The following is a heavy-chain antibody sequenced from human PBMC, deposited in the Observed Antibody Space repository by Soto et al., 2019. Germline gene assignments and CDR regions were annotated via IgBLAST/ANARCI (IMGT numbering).Heavy chain of an antibody. V-gene: IGHV3-48*03. CDR1: GFTFSSHE. CDR3: ARGGVY. J-gene: IGHJ4*02. D-gene: IGHD2-8*01. Sequence: GESLKISCAASGFTFSSHEMNWVRQAPGKGLEWISYISGSGVTTYYADSVRGRFTVSRDNAQESLFLQMNSLRVEDTAIYYCARGGVYWGQGTLVTVSS. CDR2: ISGSGVTT.